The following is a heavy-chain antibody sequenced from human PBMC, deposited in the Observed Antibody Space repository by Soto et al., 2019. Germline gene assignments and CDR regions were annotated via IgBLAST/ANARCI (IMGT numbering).Heavy chain of an antibody. CDR1: GVTCDEYA. D-gene: IGHD2-15*01. J-gene: IGHJ6*02. CDR3: AKDGVGYCSGGSCYYYGMDA. V-gene: IGHV3-9*01. CDR2: IMWNSGSI. Sequence: PXGSLGLSCSAAGVTCDEYAIHWVRQAPGKGLDWVSGIMWNSGSIGYADSVKGRLTISRDNAKNSLYPQMNSQRAEDTALYYCAKDGVGYCSGGSCYYYGMDAWGQGTTVTVSS.